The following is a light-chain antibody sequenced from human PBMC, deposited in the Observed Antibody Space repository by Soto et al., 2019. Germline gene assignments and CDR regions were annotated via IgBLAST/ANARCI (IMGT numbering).Light chain of an antibody. Sequence: QAVVTQPPSVSGAPGQRVTISCTGSSSNIGAGYDVHWYQQLPGTAPKLLIYGNNNRPSGVPDRFSGSRSGTSASLAITGLQGDDEADYYCQSYDSSLSGSVFGGGTKLTVL. CDR3: QSYDSSLSGSV. J-gene: IGLJ3*02. V-gene: IGLV1-40*01. CDR1: SSNIGAGYD. CDR2: GNN.